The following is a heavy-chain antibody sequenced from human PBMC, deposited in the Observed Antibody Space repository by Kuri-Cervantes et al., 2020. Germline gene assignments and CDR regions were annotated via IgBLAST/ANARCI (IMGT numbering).Heavy chain of an antibody. CDR1: GYSISSGYY. D-gene: IGHD3-10*01. J-gene: IGHJ4*02. V-gene: IGHV4-38-2*02. CDR2: IYHSGST. Sequence: SETLSLTCTVSGYSISSGYYWGWIRQPPGKGLEWIGSIYHSGSTYYNPSLKSRVTISVDTSKNQFSLKLNSVTAADTAVYYCARVGSDGLWFGELAHFDYWGQGSLVTVSS. CDR3: ARVGSDGLWFGELAHFDY.